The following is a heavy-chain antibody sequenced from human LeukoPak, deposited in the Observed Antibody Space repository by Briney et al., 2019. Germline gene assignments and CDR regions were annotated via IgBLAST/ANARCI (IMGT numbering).Heavy chain of an antibody. D-gene: IGHD4-23*01. J-gene: IGHJ6*03. CDR2: ISSNGGST. CDR3: ARGSYGGNGYYYYMDV. CDR1: GFTFSSYA. Sequence: GGSLRLSCAASGFTFSSYAMHWVRQAPGKGLEYVSAISSNGGSTYYANSVKGRFTISRDNSKNTLYLQMGSLRAEDMAVYYCARGSYGGNGYYYYMDVWGKGTTVTISS. V-gene: IGHV3-64*01.